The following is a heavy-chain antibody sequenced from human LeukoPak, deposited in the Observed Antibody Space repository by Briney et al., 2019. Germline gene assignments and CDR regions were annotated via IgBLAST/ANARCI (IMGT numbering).Heavy chain of an antibody. CDR2: ISSSGSTI. CDR1: GFTFSDYY. J-gene: IGHJ4*02. D-gene: IGHD3-3*01. Sequence: GGSLRLSCAASGFTFSDYYMSWIRQAPGKGLEWVSYISSSGSTIYYADSVKGRFTISRDNAKNSLYLQMNSLRAEDTAVYYCARDSRDFWSGYYPLDYWGQGTLVTVSS. CDR3: ARDSRDFWSGYYPLDY. V-gene: IGHV3-11*04.